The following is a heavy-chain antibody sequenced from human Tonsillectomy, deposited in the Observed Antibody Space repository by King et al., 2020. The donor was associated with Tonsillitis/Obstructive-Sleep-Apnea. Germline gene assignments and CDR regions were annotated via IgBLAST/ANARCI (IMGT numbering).Heavy chain of an antibody. CDR3: TRERIVVVPAAINYYYYYGMDV. CDR2: IRSKAYGGTT. CDR1: GFTFGDYA. Sequence: EVQLVESGGGLVQPGRSLRLSCTASGFTFGDYAMSWVRRAPGKGLEWVGFIRSKAYGGTTEYAASVKGRFTISRDDSKSIAYLQMNSLKTEDTAVYYCTRERIVVVPAAINYYYYYGMDVWGQGTTVTVSS. D-gene: IGHD2-2*01. J-gene: IGHJ6*02. V-gene: IGHV3-49*04.